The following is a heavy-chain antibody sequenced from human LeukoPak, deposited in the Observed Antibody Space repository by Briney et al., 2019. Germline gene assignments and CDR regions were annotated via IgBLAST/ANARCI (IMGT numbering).Heavy chain of an antibody. CDR1: GFTFSSYS. V-gene: IGHV3-21*01. Sequence: GGSLRLSCAASGFTFSSYSMNWVRQAPGKGLEWVSSISSSSSYIYYADSVKGRFTISRDNAKNSLYLQMNSLRAEDTAVYYCAREIWFGELLLGFDYWGQGTLVTVSS. D-gene: IGHD3-10*01. CDR2: ISSSSSYI. J-gene: IGHJ4*02. CDR3: AREIWFGELLLGFDY.